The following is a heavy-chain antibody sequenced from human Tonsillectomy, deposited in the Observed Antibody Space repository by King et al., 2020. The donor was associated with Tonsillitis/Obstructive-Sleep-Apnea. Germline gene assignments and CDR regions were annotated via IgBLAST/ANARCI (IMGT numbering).Heavy chain of an antibody. CDR3: ARVLDYYDSSGYRAFDI. CDR1: GFTSSTFW. Sequence: VQLVESGGGLVQPGGSLRLSCAASGFTSSTFWMSWVRQAPGKGLEWVANIKEDGSEKYYVDSVKGRFTISRDNAKNSLYLQMNSLRAEDTAVYYCARVLDYYDSSGYRAFDIWGQGTMVTVSS. CDR2: IKEDGSEK. V-gene: IGHV3-7*03. D-gene: IGHD3-22*01. J-gene: IGHJ3*02.